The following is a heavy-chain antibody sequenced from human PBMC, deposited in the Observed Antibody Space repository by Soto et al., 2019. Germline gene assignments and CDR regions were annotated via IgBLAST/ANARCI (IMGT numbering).Heavy chain of an antibody. J-gene: IGHJ4*02. D-gene: IGHD7-27*01. Sequence: QVQLQESGPGLVKPSETLSLTCNVSNDSISTNYWTWVGQPPGKGLEWIGFIYYSGSTNYNPSLQSRVTISVDTSKNQFSLKMNSVTAADTAVYYCARPGRDWGALHYWGQGTLVTVSS. V-gene: IGHV4-59*08. CDR2: IYYSGST. CDR3: ARPGRDWGALHY. CDR1: NDSISTNY.